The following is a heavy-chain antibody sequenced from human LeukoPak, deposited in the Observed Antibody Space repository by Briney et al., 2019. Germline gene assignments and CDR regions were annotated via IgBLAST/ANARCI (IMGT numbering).Heavy chain of an antibody. CDR2: INHNGST. V-gene: IGHV4-34*01. D-gene: IGHD5-12*01. CDR3: ARAGSTGYLR. CDR1: GGSFSGYY. Sequence: PSETLSLTCAVYGGSFSGYYWSWIRQPPGKGLKWIGEINHNGSTNYNPSLKSRVTISVDTSKNQFSLKLSSVTAADTAVYYCARAGSTGYLRWGQGTLVTVSS. J-gene: IGHJ4*02.